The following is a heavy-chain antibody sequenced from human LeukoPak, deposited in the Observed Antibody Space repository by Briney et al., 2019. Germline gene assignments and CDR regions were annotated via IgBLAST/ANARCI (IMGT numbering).Heavy chain of an antibody. Sequence: ASVKVSCKASGYTFTSYGISWVRQAPGQGLEWMGWISAYNGNTNYAQKLQGRVTMTRDTSTSTVYMELSSLRSEDTAVYYCARDLPPSNYYGSGSTFDYWGQGTLVTVSS. CDR1: GYTFTSYG. CDR3: ARDLPPSNYYGSGSTFDY. CDR2: ISAYNGNT. V-gene: IGHV1-18*01. D-gene: IGHD3-10*01. J-gene: IGHJ4*02.